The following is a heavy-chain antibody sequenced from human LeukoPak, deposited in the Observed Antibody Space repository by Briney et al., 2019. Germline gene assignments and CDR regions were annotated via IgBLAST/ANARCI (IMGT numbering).Heavy chain of an antibody. J-gene: IGHJ3*02. D-gene: IGHD2-2*03. Sequence: GASVKVSCKASGYTFTSCAMNWVRQAPGQGLEWMGWMNPNSGNTGYAQKFQGRVTITRNTSISTAYMELSSLRSEDTAVYYCARGRMDIVVVPAAQRDRAFDIWGQGTMVTVSS. V-gene: IGHV1-8*03. CDR1: GYTFTSCA. CDR3: ARGRMDIVVVPAAQRDRAFDI. CDR2: MNPNSGNT.